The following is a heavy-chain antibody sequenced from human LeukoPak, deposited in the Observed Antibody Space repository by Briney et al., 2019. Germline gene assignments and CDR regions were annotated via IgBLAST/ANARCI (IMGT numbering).Heavy chain of an antibody. CDR2: IIPIFGTA. CDR1: GGTFSSYA. Sequence: SVKVSCKASGGTFSSYAISWARQAPGQGLEWMGGIIPIFGTANYAQKFQGRVTITADESTSTAYMELSSLRSEDTAVYCCARLIIRYNWNDEVDYWGRGTLVTVSS. J-gene: IGHJ4*02. D-gene: IGHD1-20*01. V-gene: IGHV1-69*01. CDR3: ARLIIRYNWNDEVDY.